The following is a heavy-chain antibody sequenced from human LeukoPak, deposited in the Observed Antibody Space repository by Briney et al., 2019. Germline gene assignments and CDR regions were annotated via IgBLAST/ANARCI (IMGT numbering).Heavy chain of an antibody. CDR1: GYTFTGHF. J-gene: IGHJ4*02. Sequence: ASVTVSCKTSGYTFTGHFINGVRQPPDREREWMGWIKPKSGATAYAQKFQGRVTMTRDTAINTAYLEVSGLTPDDTAVYYCARVREWEEISGAIPDYFDYWGQGTLITVSS. CDR3: ARVREWEEISGAIPDYFDY. CDR2: IKPKSGAT. V-gene: IGHV1-2*02. D-gene: IGHD3-3*01.